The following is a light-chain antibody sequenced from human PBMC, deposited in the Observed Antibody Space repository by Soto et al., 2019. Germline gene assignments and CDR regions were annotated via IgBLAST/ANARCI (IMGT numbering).Light chain of an antibody. CDR2: AAS. J-gene: IGKJ1*01. CDR1: QGISSY. Sequence: AIRMTQSPSSFSASTGDRVTITCRASQGISSYVAWYQQKPGKAPKLLIYAASTLQSGVPSRFSGSGSGTEFTLTISSLQPDDFATYYCQHYNSYSEAFGQGTKADIK. V-gene: IGKV1-8*01. CDR3: QHYNSYSEA.